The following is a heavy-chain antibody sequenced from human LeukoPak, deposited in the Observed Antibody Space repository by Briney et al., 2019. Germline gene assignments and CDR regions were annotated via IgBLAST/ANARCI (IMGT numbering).Heavy chain of an antibody. CDR2: ISSSSGYI. V-gene: IGHV3-21*01. CDR3: ARDRSSGWYTALDY. Sequence: GGSLRLSCAAPGFTFGSYSMNWVRQAPGKGLEWVSSISSSSGYIYYADSVKGRFTISRDNTENSLYLQMNSLRAEDTAVYYCARDRSSGWYTALDYWGQGTLVTVSS. J-gene: IGHJ4*02. CDR1: GFTFGSYS. D-gene: IGHD6-19*01.